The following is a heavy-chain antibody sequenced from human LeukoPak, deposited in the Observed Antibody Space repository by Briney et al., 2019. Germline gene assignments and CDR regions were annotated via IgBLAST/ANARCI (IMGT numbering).Heavy chain of an antibody. D-gene: IGHD3-10*02. Sequence: GGSLRLSCAASGFIFSSYGMHWVRQAPGKGLEWVAFIRYDGSKKYYADSVKGRFTISRDNAKNSLYLQMNSLRAEDTAVYYCAELGITMIGGVWGKGTTVTISS. V-gene: IGHV3-30*02. CDR1: GFIFSSYG. CDR2: IRYDGSKK. J-gene: IGHJ6*04. CDR3: AELGITMIGGV.